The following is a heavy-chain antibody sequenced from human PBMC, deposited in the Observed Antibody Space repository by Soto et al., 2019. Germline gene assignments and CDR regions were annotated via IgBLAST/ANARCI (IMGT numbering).Heavy chain of an antibody. CDR1: GGSISRDDYY. J-gene: IGHJ4*02. Sequence: SETMSLTCTVSGGSISRDDYYWTWIRQPPGKGLEWIGYIYYSGRTKYNPSLESRITISIDTSKNHFSLKLSSVSAADTAVYYCAGDRSNSPDYFDYWGQGTLVTVSS. D-gene: IGHD6-6*01. CDR2: IYYSGRT. CDR3: AGDRSNSPDYFDY. V-gene: IGHV4-30-4*01.